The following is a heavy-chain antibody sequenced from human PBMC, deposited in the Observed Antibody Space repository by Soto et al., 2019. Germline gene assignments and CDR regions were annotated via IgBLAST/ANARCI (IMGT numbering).Heavy chain of an antibody. V-gene: IGHV4-39*07. J-gene: IGHJ4*02. Sequence: SETLSLTCRVSDGSISSGSYYWGWLRPPPGKGLEWIGSIYYSGSTYYNPSLKSRLTMSVDTSRNQFSLKLDSMTAVDTAVYYCATKPRLEAAEFDYWGQGTLVTVSS. CDR1: DGSISSGSYY. D-gene: IGHD6-13*01. CDR2: IYYSGST. CDR3: ATKPRLEAAEFDY.